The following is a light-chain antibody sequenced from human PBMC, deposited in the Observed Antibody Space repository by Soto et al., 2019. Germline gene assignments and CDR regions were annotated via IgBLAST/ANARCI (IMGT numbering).Light chain of an antibody. CDR1: QSISSN. CDR2: GAS. J-gene: IGKJ4*01. V-gene: IGKV3-15*01. Sequence: EIVMTQSPATLSVSPGERATLSCRASQSISSNLAWYQQKPGQAPRLLIYGASTRATGIPARFSGSGSGTEFTLTIGSLQSEDFAVYYRQQYNNWPPLTFGGGTKVEI. CDR3: QQYNNWPPLT.